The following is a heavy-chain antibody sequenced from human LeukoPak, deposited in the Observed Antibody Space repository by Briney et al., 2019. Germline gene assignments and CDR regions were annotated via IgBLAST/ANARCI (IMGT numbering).Heavy chain of an antibody. D-gene: IGHD3-3*01. CDR3: AKPTPYYDFWSGSKYYFDY. J-gene: IGHJ4*02. Sequence: GRSLRLSCAASGFTFSSYGMHWVRQAPGKGLEWVAVISYDGSNKYYADSVKGRFTISRDNSKNTLYLQMNSLRAEDTAVYYCAKPTPYYDFWSGSKYYFDYWGQGTLVTVSS. V-gene: IGHV3-30*18. CDR1: GFTFSSYG. CDR2: ISYDGSNK.